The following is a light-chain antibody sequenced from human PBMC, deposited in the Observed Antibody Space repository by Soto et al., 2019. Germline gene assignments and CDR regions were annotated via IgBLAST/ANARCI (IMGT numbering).Light chain of an antibody. V-gene: IGKV1-5*03. CDR1: QSISDW. CDR3: QYYDSYSCT. J-gene: IGKJ1*01. Sequence: DIQLTQSPSPLSASVGDRVTITCRASQSISDWLAWYQQKPGKAPKFLIYKASNLESGVPSRFSGSGSGTEFTLTISSVQPDDFATYYCQYYDSYSCTFGQGTKVEIK. CDR2: KAS.